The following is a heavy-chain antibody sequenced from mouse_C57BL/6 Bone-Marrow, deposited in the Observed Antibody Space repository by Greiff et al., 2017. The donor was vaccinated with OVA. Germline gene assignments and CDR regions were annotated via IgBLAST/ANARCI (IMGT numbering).Heavy chain of an antibody. V-gene: IGHV1-69*01. CDR1: GYTFTSYW. Sequence: QVQLQQSGAELVMPGASVKLSCKASGYTFTSYWMHWVKQRPGQGLEWIGEIDPSDSYTNYNQKFKGKSTLTVDKSSSTAYMQLSSLTSEDSAVYYCAREDLFDWYFDVWGTGTTGTVSS. CDR3: AREDLFDWYFDV. CDR2: IDPSDSYT. J-gene: IGHJ1*03.